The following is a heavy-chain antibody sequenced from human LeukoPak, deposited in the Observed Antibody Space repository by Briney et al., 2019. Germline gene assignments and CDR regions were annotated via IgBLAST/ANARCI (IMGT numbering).Heavy chain of an antibody. CDR1: GGSISSYY. Sequence: SETLSLTCTVSGGSISSYYWSWIRQPPVKGLEWIGYIYYSGSTNYNPSLKSRVTISVDTSKNQFSLKLSSVTAADTAVYYCASQTFSSGWYSVDNWGQGTLVTVSS. J-gene: IGHJ4*02. D-gene: IGHD6-19*01. V-gene: IGHV4-59*01. CDR2: IYYSGST. CDR3: ASQTFSSGWYSVDN.